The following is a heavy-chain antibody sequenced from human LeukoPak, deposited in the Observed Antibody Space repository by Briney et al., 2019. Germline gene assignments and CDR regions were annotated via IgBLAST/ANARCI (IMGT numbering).Heavy chain of an antibody. J-gene: IGHJ4*02. D-gene: IGHD3-3*01. V-gene: IGHV3-74*01. CDR2: INSDGSST. CDR1: GFTFSSYW. CDR3: ARDYRNYYDFWSGYSYYFDY. Sequence: GGSLRLSCAASGFTFSSYWMHWVRQAPGKGLVWVSRINSDGSSTSYADSVKGRFTISRDNAKNTLYLQMNSLRAEDTAVYYCARDYRNYYDFWSGYSYYFDYWGQGALVTVSS.